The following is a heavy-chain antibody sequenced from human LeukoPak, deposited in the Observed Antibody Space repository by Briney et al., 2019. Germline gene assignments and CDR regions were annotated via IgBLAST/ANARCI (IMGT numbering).Heavy chain of an antibody. Sequence: SQTLSLTCTVSGGSISSGDYYWSWIRQPPGKGLEWIGYIYYSGSTYYNPSLKSRVTISVDTSKNQFSLKLSSVTAADTAVYYCARSRITMVRGVIYYYYGMDVRGQGTTVTVSS. CDR2: IYYSGST. CDR3: ARSRITMVRGVIYYYYGMDV. D-gene: IGHD3-10*01. CDR1: GGSISSGDYY. V-gene: IGHV4-30-4*01. J-gene: IGHJ6*02.